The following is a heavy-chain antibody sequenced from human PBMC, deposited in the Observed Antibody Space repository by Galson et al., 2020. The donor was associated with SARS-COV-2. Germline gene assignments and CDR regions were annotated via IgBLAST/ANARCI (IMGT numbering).Heavy chain of an antibody. V-gene: IGHV3-30*01. Sequence: GGSLRLSCVASGFTFSRYGLPWVRQAPGKGLEWVAVISYEGNNRYYADSVKGRVTISRNNSKNTVYLQLNSLRIDDTAVYYCARTHIVVVAAYYSFDVWGKGKMVTV. CDR1: GFTFSRYG. J-gene: IGHJ3*01. CDR3: ARTHIVVVAAYYSFDV. D-gene: IGHD2-21*02. CDR2: ISYEGNNR.